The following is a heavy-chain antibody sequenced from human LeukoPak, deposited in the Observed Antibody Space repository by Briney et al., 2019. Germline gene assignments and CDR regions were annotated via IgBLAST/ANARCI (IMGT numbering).Heavy chain of an antibody. CDR3: AKGGQQLVLRNWFDP. CDR2: IWHDGSEK. D-gene: IGHD6-13*01. V-gene: IGHV3-33*06. Sequence: HPGGSLRLSCAASGFTFSDYGMHWVRQAPGKGLEWVAVIWHDGSEKYYGDAVKGRFTIFRDDSKNTLHLQMNSLRPEDTGVYYCAKGGQQLVLRNWFDPWGQGTLVTVSS. J-gene: IGHJ5*02. CDR1: GFTFSDYG.